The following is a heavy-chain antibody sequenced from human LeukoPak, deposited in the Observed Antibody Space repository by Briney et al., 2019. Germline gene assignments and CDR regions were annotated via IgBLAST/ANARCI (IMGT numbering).Heavy chain of an antibody. CDR3: ARGMGVTAPGTYYYYGMDV. Sequence: SETLSLTCTVSGGSISSGDYYWSWIRQPPGKGLEWIGYIYYTGSTYYNPSLKSRVTISVDTSKNQFSLKLSSVTAADTAVYYCARGMGVTAPGTYYYYGMDVWGQGTTVTVSS. V-gene: IGHV4-30-4*01. CDR2: IYYTGST. D-gene: IGHD6-13*01. J-gene: IGHJ6*02. CDR1: GGSISSGDYY.